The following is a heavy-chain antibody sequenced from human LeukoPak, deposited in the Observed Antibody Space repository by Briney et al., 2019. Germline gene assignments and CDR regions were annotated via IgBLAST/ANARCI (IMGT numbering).Heavy chain of an antibody. J-gene: IGHJ4*02. D-gene: IGHD3-10*01. CDR2: INHSGST. Sequence: PSETLSLTCAVYGGSFRGYYWSWIRQPPGKGLEWIGEINHSGSTNYNPSLKSRVTISVDTSKNQFSLKLSSVTAADTAVYYCARGPYYYGSGSYPWGQGTLVTVSS. V-gene: IGHV4-34*01. CDR1: GGSFRGYY. CDR3: ARGPYYYGSGSYP.